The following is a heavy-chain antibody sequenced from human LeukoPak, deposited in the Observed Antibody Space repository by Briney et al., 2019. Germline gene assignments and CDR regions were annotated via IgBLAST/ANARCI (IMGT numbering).Heavy chain of an antibody. V-gene: IGHV4-59*12. D-gene: IGHD3-22*01. CDR2: IYYSGST. J-gene: IGHJ4*02. Sequence: SETLSLTCTVSGGSISSYYWSWIRQPPGKGLEWIGYIYYSGSTNYNPSLKSRVTISVDTSKNQFSLKLSSVTAADTAVYYCARLSLEDSSGYYVNYWGQGTLVTVSS. CDR1: GGSISSYY. CDR3: ARLSLEDSSGYYVNY.